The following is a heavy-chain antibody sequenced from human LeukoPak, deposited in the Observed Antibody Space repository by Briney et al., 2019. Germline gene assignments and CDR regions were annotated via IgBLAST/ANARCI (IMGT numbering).Heavy chain of an antibody. CDR1: GFTFSSYS. Sequence: GGSLRLSCAASGFTFSSYSMNWVRQAPGKGLEWVSSISSSSSYIYHADSVKGRFTISRDNAKNSLYLQMNSLRAEDTAVYYCATRVLRYFDWLSYDYWGQGTLVTVSS. J-gene: IGHJ4*02. V-gene: IGHV3-21*01. CDR2: ISSSSSYI. CDR3: ATRVLRYFDWLSYDY. D-gene: IGHD3-9*01.